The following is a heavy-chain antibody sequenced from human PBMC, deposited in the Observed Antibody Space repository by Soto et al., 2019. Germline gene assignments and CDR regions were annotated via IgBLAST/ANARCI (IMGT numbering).Heavy chain of an antibody. D-gene: IGHD3-10*01. Sequence: QVQLVQSGAEVKKPGSSVKVSCKASGGTFSSYAISWVRQAPGQGLEWMGGIIPIFGTANYAQKFQGRVTITADESTSTAYMELSSLRSEDTAVYYCARKLIYYGSGSRPYYYYGMDVWGQGTTVTVSS. V-gene: IGHV1-69*01. CDR2: IIPIFGTA. J-gene: IGHJ6*02. CDR3: ARKLIYYGSGSRPYYYYGMDV. CDR1: GGTFSSYA.